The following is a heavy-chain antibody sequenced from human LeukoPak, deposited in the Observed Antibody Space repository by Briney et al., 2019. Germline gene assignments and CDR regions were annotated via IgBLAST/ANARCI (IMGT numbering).Heavy chain of an antibody. J-gene: IGHJ3*02. Sequence: PGGSLRLSCAASGFTLSSAWMSWVRQAPGKGLEWIGRIKTETDGGTTEYAEPVKGRFTMSRDDPKNTLYLQMNSLKTEDTAVYYCASHRAYGGKYAAFDIWGQGTMVTVSS. CDR2: IKTETDGGTT. D-gene: IGHD4-23*01. CDR1: GFTLSSAW. V-gene: IGHV3-15*01. CDR3: ASHRAYGGKYAAFDI.